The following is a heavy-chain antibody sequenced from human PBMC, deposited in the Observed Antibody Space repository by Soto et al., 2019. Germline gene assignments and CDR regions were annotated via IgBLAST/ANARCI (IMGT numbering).Heavy chain of an antibody. CDR3: VREGRGSFDF. CDR2: IGGRGNSA. V-gene: IGHV3-23*01. D-gene: IGHD5-12*01. Sequence: EVQVSESGGGLVRPGGSLRLSWAASGFIFTNYAMNWVRQAPGKGLEWVSVIGGRGNSAYYADSVQGRFTISRDNSKNTLSLQMSSLTADDTAIDYCVREGRGSFDFWGRGTMVTDSS. J-gene: IGHJ3*01. CDR1: GFIFTNYA.